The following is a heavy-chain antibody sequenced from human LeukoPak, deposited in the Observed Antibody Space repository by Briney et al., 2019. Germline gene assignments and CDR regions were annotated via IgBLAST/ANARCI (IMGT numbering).Heavy chain of an antibody. CDR3: ARGVDDIAVAGHFDY. CDR1: GFTFDDYA. V-gene: IGHV3-9*01. Sequence: PGRSLRLSCAASGFTFDDYAMHWVRQAPGKGLEWVSGISWNSGSIGYADSVKGRFTISRDNPKNTMNLQKNSLRAEDTAVYYCARGVDDIAVAGHFDYWGQGTLVTVSS. CDR2: ISWNSGSI. J-gene: IGHJ4*02. D-gene: IGHD6-19*01.